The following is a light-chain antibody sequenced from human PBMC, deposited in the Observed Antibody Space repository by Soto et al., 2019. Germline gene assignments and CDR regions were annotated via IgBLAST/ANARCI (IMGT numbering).Light chain of an antibody. CDR3: QQYYTNPRT. V-gene: IGKV4-1*01. Sequence: DIVMTQSPDSLAVSLGERATVNCKSGQSVLYSSDNRNYLAWYQQKPGQSPKLLISWASTRESGVPDRFSGSXSGTDFTLTISSLQXXXVAVYFCQQYYTNPRTFGQGTKVEIK. CDR1: QSVLYSSDNRNY. CDR2: WAS. J-gene: IGKJ1*01.